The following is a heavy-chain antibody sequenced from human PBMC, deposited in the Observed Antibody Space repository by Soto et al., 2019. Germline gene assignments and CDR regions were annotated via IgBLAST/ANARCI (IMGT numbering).Heavy chain of an antibody. V-gene: IGHV4-30-4*01. CDR1: GGSISSGDYY. D-gene: IGHD2-2*02. J-gene: IGHJ5*02. Sequence: PSETLSLTCNVSGGSISSGDYYWSWIRQPPGKGLEWIGYIYYSGFTYYNPSLKSRVIISVDTSKNQFSLKLSSVTAADTAVYYCARCGLDTPYDPWGQGTLVTVSS. CDR3: ARCGLDTPYDP. CDR2: IYYSGFT.